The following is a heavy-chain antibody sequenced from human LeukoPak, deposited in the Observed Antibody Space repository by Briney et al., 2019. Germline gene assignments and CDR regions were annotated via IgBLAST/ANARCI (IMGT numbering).Heavy chain of an antibody. D-gene: IGHD5/OR15-5a*01. CDR1: GFIYSTYW. V-gene: IGHV3-7*01. CDR3: ARDPESSAFDL. J-gene: IGHJ4*02. CDR2: IKQDGSVK. Sequence: GGSLRLFCAASGFIYSTYWMSWVRQTPEKGLEFVANIKQDGSVKNYMDSLKGRSTISRDNAKESLYLEINSLRADDTAVYYCARDPESSAFDLWGQGALVTVSS.